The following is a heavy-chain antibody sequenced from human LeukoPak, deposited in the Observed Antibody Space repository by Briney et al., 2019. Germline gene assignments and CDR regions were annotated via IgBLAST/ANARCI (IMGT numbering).Heavy chain of an antibody. CDR2: IKQDGSEK. CDR3: ARERASKAYGNYFDY. CDR1: GFTFSSYW. V-gene: IGHV3-7*01. Sequence: GGSLRLSCAASGFTFSSYWMSWVRQAPGKGLEWVANIKQDGSEKYYVDSVKGRFTISRDNAKNSLYLQMNSLRAEDTAVYYCARERASKAYGNYFDYWGQGTLVTVSS. D-gene: IGHD2-21*01. J-gene: IGHJ4*02.